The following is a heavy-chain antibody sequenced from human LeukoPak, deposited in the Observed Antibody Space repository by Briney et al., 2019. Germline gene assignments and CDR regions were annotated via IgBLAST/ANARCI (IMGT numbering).Heavy chain of an antibody. D-gene: IGHD6-19*01. CDR1: GFTFSSYG. V-gene: IGHV3-33*01. J-gene: IGHJ4*02. Sequence: GGSLRLSCAASGFTFSSYGMHWVRQAPGKGLEWVAVIWYDGSNKYYADSVKGRFTISRDNAKRSLYLQMNSLTDEDTAVYYCARGAGPFDCWGQGTLVTVSS. CDR2: IWYDGSNK. CDR3: ARGAGPFDC.